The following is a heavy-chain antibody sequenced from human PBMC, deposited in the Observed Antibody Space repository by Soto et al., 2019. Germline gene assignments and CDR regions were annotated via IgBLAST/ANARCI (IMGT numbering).Heavy chain of an antibody. CDR1: GFTFSSYS. CDR2: IRSSSEHI. V-gene: IGHV3-21*01. D-gene: IGHD6-13*01. J-gene: IGHJ6*02. Sequence: EVQLVESGGGLVKPGGSLRLSCAASGFTFSSYSMNWVRQAPGKGLEWVSSIRSSSEHIYHADSVKGRFTISRDNAENSLYLQMNSLRAEDTAVYYWARRYCNFALDVWGQGTTVTVSS. CDR3: ARRYCNFALDV.